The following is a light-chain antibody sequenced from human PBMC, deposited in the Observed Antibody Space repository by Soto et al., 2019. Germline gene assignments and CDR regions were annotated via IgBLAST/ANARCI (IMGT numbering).Light chain of an antibody. Sequence: EIVMTQSPATLSVSPGESATLSCRASQSVGSDLAWYQQKPGQAPRLVIYDIFTRATGVPNRISGSGSGTELTLTISRLQSEDFAVYYCQKYNSWPLTXGGGTKVDIK. V-gene: IGKV3D-15*01. CDR2: DIF. CDR1: QSVGSD. J-gene: IGKJ4*01. CDR3: QKYNSWPLT.